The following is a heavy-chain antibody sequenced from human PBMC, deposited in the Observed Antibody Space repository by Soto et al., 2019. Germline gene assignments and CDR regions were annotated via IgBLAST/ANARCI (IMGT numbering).Heavy chain of an antibody. CDR2: IYYSGST. CDR1: GGSVSSGSYY. J-gene: IGHJ4*02. CDR3: ARGLHYDILTGYPYYFDY. V-gene: IGHV4-61*01. Sequence: QVQLQESGPGLVKPSETLSLTCTVSGGSVSSGSYYWSWIRQPPGKGLEWIGYIYYSGSTNYNPSLKSRVTISVDTSKNQFSLKLSSVTAADTAVYYCARGLHYDILTGYPYYFDYWGQGTLVTVSS. D-gene: IGHD3-9*01.